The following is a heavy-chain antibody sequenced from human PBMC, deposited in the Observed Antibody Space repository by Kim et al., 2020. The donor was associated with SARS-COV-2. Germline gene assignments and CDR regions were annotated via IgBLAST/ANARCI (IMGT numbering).Heavy chain of an antibody. Sequence: ASVKVSCKASGYTFTSYYMHWVRQAPGQGLEWMGIINPSGGSTSYAQKFQGRVTMTRDTSTSTVYMELSSLRSEDTAVYYCARSYDSSGYQNPPLDYWGQGTLVTVSS. CDR1: GYTFTSYY. J-gene: IGHJ4*02. CDR3: ARSYDSSGYQNPPLDY. CDR2: INPSGGST. V-gene: IGHV1-46*01. D-gene: IGHD3-22*01.